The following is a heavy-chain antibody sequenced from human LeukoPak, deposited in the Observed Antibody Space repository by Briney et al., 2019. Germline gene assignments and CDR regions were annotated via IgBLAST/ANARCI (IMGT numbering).Heavy chain of an antibody. CDR2: IYTSGST. D-gene: IGHD3-22*01. CDR1: GGSISSYY. V-gene: IGHV4-4*07. CDR3: ARDRWLRIYDLNAFDI. J-gene: IGHJ3*02. Sequence: SSETLSLTCTVSGGSISSYYWSWIRQPAGKGLEWIGRIYTSGSTNYNPSLKSRVTMSVDTSKNQFSLKLSSVTAADTAVYYCARDRWLRIYDLNAFDIWGQGTMVTVSS.